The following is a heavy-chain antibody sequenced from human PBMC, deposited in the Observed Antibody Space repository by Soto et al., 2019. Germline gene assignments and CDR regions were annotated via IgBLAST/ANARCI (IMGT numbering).Heavy chain of an antibody. CDR1: GYTFTNYD. CDR3: GRRRELRRGGTGGLAY. J-gene: IGHJ4*02. CDR2: MNPNSGKT. D-gene: IGHD1-7*01. Sequence: QVQLVQSGAEVKKPGASVRVSCKASGYTFTNYDITWVRQAAGQGLEWMGWMNPNSGKTGFAQKSQGRATLTRNTSISTAYVELGGLRSEDTAMYFCGRRRELRRGGTGGLAYWGQGTQVTVSS. V-gene: IGHV1-8*01.